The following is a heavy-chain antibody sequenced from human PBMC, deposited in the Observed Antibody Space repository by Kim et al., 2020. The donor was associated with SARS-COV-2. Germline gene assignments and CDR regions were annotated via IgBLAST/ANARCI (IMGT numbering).Heavy chain of an antibody. CDR2: P. V-gene: IGHV7-4-1*02. Sequence: PTYAKGFTGRFVFSLDTSVSTAYLQISSLKAEDTAVYYCARGKIFGVANYWGQGTLVTVSS. D-gene: IGHD3-3*01. CDR3: ARGKIFGVANY. J-gene: IGHJ4*02.